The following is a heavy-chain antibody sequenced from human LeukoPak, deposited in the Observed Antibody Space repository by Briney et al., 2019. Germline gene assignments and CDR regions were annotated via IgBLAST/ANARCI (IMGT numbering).Heavy chain of an antibody. Sequence: GASVKVSCKASGYTFTSYDINWVRQASGQGLEWMGWMNPNSGGTNYAQKFQGRVTMTRDTSISTAYMELSRLRSDDTAVYYCARAIQMATSNDYWGQGTLVTVSS. V-gene: IGHV1-2*02. CDR3: ARAIQMATSNDY. CDR2: MNPNSGGT. J-gene: IGHJ4*02. D-gene: IGHD5-24*01. CDR1: GYTFTSYD.